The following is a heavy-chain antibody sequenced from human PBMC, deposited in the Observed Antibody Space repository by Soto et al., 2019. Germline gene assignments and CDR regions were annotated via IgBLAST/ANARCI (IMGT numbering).Heavy chain of an antibody. CDR1: GFTFSSYW. J-gene: IGHJ4*02. CDR3: ASDPFSGSYPTNYFDY. CDR2: IKRDGSST. D-gene: IGHD1-26*01. V-gene: IGHV3-74*01. Sequence: EVQLVESGGGLIQPGGSLRLSCVASGFTFSSYWLHWVRQAPGKGLVWVSRIKRDGSSTDYADSVKGRFTIPRDNVKNTLYLQMNSLRAEDTAVYYCASDPFSGSYPTNYFDYWGQGTLVTVSS.